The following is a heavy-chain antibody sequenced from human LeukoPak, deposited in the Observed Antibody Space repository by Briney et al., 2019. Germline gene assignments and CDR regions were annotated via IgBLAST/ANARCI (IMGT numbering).Heavy chain of an antibody. CDR3: ARDPQLELGAYYYYGMDV. Sequence: GASVKVSCKAAGYTFTSYGINWRRKAPGQGQEWMWLSSAYNGNTNYAQKLQGRVTMTTDTSTSTAYMELRSLRSDDTAVYYCARDPQLELGAYYYYGMDVWGQGTTVTVSS. CDR2: SSAYNGNT. D-gene: IGHD1-7*01. J-gene: IGHJ6*02. CDR1: GYTFTSYG. V-gene: IGHV1-18*01.